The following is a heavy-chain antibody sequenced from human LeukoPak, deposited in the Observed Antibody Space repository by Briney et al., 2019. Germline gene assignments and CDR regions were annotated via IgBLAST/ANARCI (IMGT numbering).Heavy chain of an antibody. D-gene: IGHD2-2*02. CDR3: ARAGGYCSSTSCYMIGFSWFDP. Sequence: ASVKASCKASGYTFTSCGISWVRQAPGQGLEWMGWISAYNGNTNYAQKLQGRVTMTTDTSTSTAYMELRSLRSDDTAVYYCARAGGYCSSTSCYMIGFSWFDPWGQGTLVTVSS. CDR2: ISAYNGNT. V-gene: IGHV1-18*01. CDR1: GYTFTSCG. J-gene: IGHJ5*02.